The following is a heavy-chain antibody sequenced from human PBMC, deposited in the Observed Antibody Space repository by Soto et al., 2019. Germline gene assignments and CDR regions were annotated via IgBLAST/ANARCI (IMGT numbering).Heavy chain of an antibody. V-gene: IGHV3-7*03. Sequence: HPGGSLRRSCEVSGFTFSMYSMSWVRQSPGKGLEWVAKIPQDGVDGHYADSVKGRFIISRDNGKNSLHLQLNNLRAEDTAVYYCARDHLILPAHDFFYGSDVWRRLATFTVSS. D-gene: IGHD2-21*02. J-gene: IGHJ6*02. CDR2: IPQDGVDG. CDR1: GFTFSMYS. CDR3: ARDHLILPAHDFFYGSDV.